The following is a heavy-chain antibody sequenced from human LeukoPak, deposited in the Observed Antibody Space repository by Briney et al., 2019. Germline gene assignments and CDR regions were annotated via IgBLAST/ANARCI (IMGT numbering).Heavy chain of an antibody. V-gene: IGHV1-46*01. Sequence: ASVKVSCKASGYTFTSYYMHWVRQAPGQGLEWMGIINPSGGSTSYAQKFQGRVTITADESTSTAYMELSSLRSEDTAVYYCARERAPYSSSWDYWGQGTLVTVSS. CDR3: ARERAPYSSSWDY. CDR2: INPSGGST. CDR1: GYTFTSYY. J-gene: IGHJ4*02. D-gene: IGHD6-13*01.